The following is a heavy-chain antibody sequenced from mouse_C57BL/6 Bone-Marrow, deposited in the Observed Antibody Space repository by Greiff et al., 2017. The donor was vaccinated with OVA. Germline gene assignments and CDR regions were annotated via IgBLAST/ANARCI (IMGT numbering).Heavy chain of an antibody. CDR1: GFTFTDYY. J-gene: IGHJ4*01. V-gene: IGHV7-3*01. CDR2: IRNKANGYTT. CDR3: ARSSWDY. Sequence: EVHLVESGGGLVQPGGSLSLSCAASGFTFTDYYMSWVRQPPGKALEWMGFIRNKANGYTTEYSAPVKGRFTISRDDSQSILYLQMNALRAEDSATYYCARSSWDYWGQGTSVTVSS.